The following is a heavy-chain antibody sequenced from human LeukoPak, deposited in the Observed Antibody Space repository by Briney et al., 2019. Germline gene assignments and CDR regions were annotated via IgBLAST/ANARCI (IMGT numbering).Heavy chain of an antibody. J-gene: IGHJ5*02. V-gene: IGHV4-30-4*01. CDR2: IYYSGST. CDR3: ARDWFGSMTTATGGDP. Sequence: SETLSLTCTVSGGSISSGDYYWSWIRQPPGKGLEWIGYIYYSGSTYYNPSLKSRVTISVDTSKNQFSLKLNSVTAADTAVYYCARDWFGSMTTATGGDPWGQGTLVTVSS. CDR1: GGSISSGDYY. D-gene: IGHD4-17*01.